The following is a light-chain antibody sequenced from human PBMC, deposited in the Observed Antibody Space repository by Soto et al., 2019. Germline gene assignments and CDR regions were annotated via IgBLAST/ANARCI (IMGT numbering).Light chain of an antibody. Sequence: DIQMTQSPSTLSASVGDRVTITCRASQSISTWLAWYQQKPGKAPNLLIYRASNLESGVPSRFSGSGSGTEFSLTISSLQPDDFATYYCQLYKGNSPWTFGQGTRVEI. CDR2: RAS. CDR1: QSISTW. J-gene: IGKJ1*01. V-gene: IGKV1-5*03. CDR3: QLYKGNSPWT.